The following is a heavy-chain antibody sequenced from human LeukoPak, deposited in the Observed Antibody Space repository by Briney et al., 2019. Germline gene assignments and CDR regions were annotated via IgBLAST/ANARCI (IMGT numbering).Heavy chain of an antibody. V-gene: IGHV1-8*02. D-gene: IGHD5-18*01. J-gene: IGHJ4*02. Sequence: ASVKVSCKASGGTFSSYAISWVRQAPGQGLEWMGWMNPNSGNTGYAQKFQGRVTMTRNTSISTAYMELSSLRSEDTAVYYCARARGYSSGYWGQGTLVTVSS. CDR3: ARARGYSSGY. CDR1: GGTFSSYA. CDR2: MNPNSGNT.